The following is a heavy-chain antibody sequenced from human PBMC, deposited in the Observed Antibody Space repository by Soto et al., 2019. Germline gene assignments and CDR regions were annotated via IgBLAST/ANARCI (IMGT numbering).Heavy chain of an antibody. Sequence: LRLSCAASGFNFNDYQIHWVRQAPGEGLEWVSGISPGLSFIYYADSVRGRFTISRDNSNKSVFLQLNSLRVDDTATYYCVRDQFDNLGYHWFDRWGQGTLVTVSS. V-gene: IGHV3-21*01. D-gene: IGHD5-18*01. CDR1: GFNFNDYQ. J-gene: IGHJ5*02. CDR3: VRDQFDNLGYHWFDR. CDR2: ISPGLSFI.